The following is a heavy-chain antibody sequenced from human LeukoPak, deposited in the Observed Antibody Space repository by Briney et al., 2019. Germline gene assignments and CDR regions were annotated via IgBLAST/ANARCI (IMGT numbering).Heavy chain of an antibody. CDR1: GYTFTNHS. V-gene: IGHV7-4-1*02. CDR3: ARRSMVQHLDV. D-gene: IGHD3-10*01. CDR2: IDTNTGNP. Sequence: ASVKVSCKASGYTFTNHSINWVRQAPGQGLEYMGWIDTNTGNPTYAQAFTGRIVFSLDTSVSTAYLDIRSLKAEDTAVYFCARRSMVQHLDVWGEGTTVIVSS. J-gene: IGHJ6*04.